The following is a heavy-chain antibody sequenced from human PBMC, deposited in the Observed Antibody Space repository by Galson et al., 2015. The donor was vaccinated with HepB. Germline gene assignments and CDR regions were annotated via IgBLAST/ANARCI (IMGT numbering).Heavy chain of an antibody. V-gene: IGHV3-11*06. CDR1: GFTFSDYY. CDR3: ARAAAKGKNWFDP. Sequence: SLRLSCAASGFTFSDYYMSWIRQAPGKGLEWVSYISSSSSYTNYADSVKGRFTISRDNAKNSLYLQMNSLRAEDTAVYYCARAAAKGKNWFDPWGQGTLVTVSS. CDR2: ISSSSSYT. D-gene: IGHD2-2*01. J-gene: IGHJ5*02.